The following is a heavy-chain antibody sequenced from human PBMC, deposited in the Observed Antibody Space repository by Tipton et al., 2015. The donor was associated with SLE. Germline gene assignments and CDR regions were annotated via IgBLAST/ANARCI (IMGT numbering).Heavy chain of an antibody. CDR3: ARSLRGASWD. CDR1: GYTFTNYG. Sequence: QVQLVQSGAEVKKPGASVNVSCKTSGYTFTNYGINWVRQAPGQGLEWMGWISGHNDNANYAPKVNGRLKMTADKSTSTGYLELGSLTSDDTAMYYCARSLRGASWDWGQGTLVTVSS. CDR2: ISGHNDNA. V-gene: IGHV1-18*01. D-gene: IGHD1-26*01. J-gene: IGHJ4*02.